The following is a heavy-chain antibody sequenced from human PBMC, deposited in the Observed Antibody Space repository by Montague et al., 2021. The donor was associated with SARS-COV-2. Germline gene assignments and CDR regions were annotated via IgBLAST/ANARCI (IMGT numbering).Heavy chain of an antibody. J-gene: IGHJ4*02. V-gene: IGHV4-34*01. Sequence: SETLSLTCAVYGGSFSGYHWSWIRQPPGKGLEWIGEINHSGSTNYNPSLKSRVTISVDTSKNQFSLKLSSVTAADTAVYYCARGYQLRFLEWSSRQSTFDYWGQGTLVTVSS. CDR2: INHSGST. CDR3: ARGYQLRFLEWSSRQSTFDY. CDR1: GGSFSGYH. D-gene: IGHD3-3*01.